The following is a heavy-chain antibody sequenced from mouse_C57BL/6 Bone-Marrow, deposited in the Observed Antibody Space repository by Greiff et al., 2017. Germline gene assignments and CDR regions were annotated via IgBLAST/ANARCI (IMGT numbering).Heavy chain of an antibody. J-gene: IGHJ4*01. CDR3: ARFCDYDGGYAMDY. Sequence: VQLQQPGAELVKPGASVKMSCKASGYTFTSYWITWVKQRPGQGLEWNGDIYPGSGSTNYNEKFKSKATLTVDTSSSTAYMQLSSLTSEDSAVYYCARFCDYDGGYAMDYWGQGTSVTVSS. CDR2: IYPGSGST. V-gene: IGHV1-55*01. D-gene: IGHD2-4*01. CDR1: GYTFTSYW.